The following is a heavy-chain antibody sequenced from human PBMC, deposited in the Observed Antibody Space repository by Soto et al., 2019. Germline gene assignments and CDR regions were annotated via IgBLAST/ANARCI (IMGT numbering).Heavy chain of an antibody. J-gene: IGHJ4*02. D-gene: IGHD5-18*01. CDR2: ISYDGAEK. CDR1: GFIFSYYG. Sequence: GGSLRLSCTASGFIFSYYGMHWVRHAPGKGLEWVAVISYDGAEKYYADSVKGRFTLSRDNSRSTVFLQLNSPRPEDTAVYYCVKEAYRYGYFDYWGQGTLVTVSS. V-gene: IGHV3-30*18. CDR3: VKEAYRYGYFDY.